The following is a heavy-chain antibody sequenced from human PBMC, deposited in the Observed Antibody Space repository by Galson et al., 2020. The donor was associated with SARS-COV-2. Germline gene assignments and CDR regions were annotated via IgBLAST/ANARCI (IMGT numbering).Heavy chain of an antibody. D-gene: IGHD3-10*01. CDR1: GGSISSSS. CDR2: IYGSVTT. CDR3: ARSYYYGSDNWFDP. V-gene: IGHV4-59*01. Sequence: SETLSLTCTVSGGSISSSSWSWLRQPPGKGLEWIGYIYGSVTTNYNPSLKSRVTISVDTSKNQFSLKLSSVTAADTAVYYCARSYYYGSDNWFDPWGQGTLVTVSS. J-gene: IGHJ5*02.